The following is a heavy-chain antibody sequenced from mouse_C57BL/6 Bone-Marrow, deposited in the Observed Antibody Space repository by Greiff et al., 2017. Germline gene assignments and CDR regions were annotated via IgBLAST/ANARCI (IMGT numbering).Heavy chain of an antibody. CDR2: ISDGGSYT. Sequence: EVKLVESGGGLVKPGGSLKLSCAASGFTFSSYAMSWVRQTPEKRLEWVATISDGGSYTYYPANVKGRFTLSRDNAKNNLYLQMSHLKSEDTAMYYCARVEGNWEDYAMDYWGKGTSVTVSS. CDR3: ARVEGNWEDYAMDY. J-gene: IGHJ4*01. CDR1: GFTFSSYA. D-gene: IGHD4-1*01. V-gene: IGHV5-4*03.